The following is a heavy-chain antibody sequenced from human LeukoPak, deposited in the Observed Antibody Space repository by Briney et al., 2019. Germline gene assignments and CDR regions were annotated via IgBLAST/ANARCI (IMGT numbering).Heavy chain of an antibody. CDR3: ARVPIPAAKSSNWFDP. CDR1: GYTFTSYG. J-gene: IGHJ5*02. D-gene: IGHD2-2*01. V-gene: IGHV1-18*01. CDR2: ISTYNGNT. Sequence: ASVKVSCKASGYTFTSYGISWVRQAPGQGLEWMGLISTYNGNTNYAQKLQGRVTMTTDTSTSTAYMELRSLRSDDTAVYYCARVPIPAAKSSNWFDPWGQGTLVTVSS.